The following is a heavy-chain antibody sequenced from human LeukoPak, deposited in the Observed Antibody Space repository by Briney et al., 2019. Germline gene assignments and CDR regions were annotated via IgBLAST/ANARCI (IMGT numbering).Heavy chain of an antibody. CDR3: ANIPNSFVPDY. CDR1: EFIFSNHG. D-gene: IGHD3-16*01. Sequence: GGSLRLSCATSEFIFSNHGIHWARQAPGKGLEWVAFEQKDGSYKKYADSVKGRFTISRDNSKNTLYLQMNSLRVEGTAVYYCANIPNSFVPDYWGQGSLVTVSS. J-gene: IGHJ4*02. V-gene: IGHV3-30*02. CDR2: EQKDGSYK.